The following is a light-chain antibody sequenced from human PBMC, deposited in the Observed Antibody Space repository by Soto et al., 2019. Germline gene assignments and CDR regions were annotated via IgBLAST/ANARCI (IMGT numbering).Light chain of an antibody. CDR3: QKYNSAPST. Sequence: DIQMTQSPSSLSASVGDRVTITCRASQGTNNYLAWYQQKPGKVPKLLIYAASTLQSGVPSRFSGSGSGTDFSLTISSLQPEDVATYYCQKYNSAPSTLGPGTRVDI. CDR1: QGTNNY. V-gene: IGKV1-27*01. CDR2: AAS. J-gene: IGKJ3*01.